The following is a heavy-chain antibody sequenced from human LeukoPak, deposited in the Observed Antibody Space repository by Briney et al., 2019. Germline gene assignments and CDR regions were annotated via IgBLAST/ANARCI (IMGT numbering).Heavy chain of an antibody. V-gene: IGHV3-23*01. D-gene: IGHD3-10*01. CDR2: ISGSGGST. J-gene: IGHJ6*02. CDR1: GFTFSSYA. CDR3: AKSARLVTMVRGVIAAPDYYYYYGMDV. Sequence: GGSVRLSCAASGFTFSSYAMSWVRQAPGKGRECVSAISGSGGSTYYADSVKGRFTISRDNCKNTLYLQMNSLRAEDTAVYYCAKSARLVTMVRGVIAAPDYYYYYGMDVWGQGTTVTVSS.